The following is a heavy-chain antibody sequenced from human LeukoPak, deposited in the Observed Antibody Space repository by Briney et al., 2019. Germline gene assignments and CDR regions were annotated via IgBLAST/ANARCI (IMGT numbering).Heavy chain of an antibody. CDR3: ARGYCSSTSCQYYFDN. CDR2: VNAGNGDT. CDR1: GYTFTNYA. D-gene: IGHD2-2*01. J-gene: IGHJ4*02. V-gene: IGHV1-3*01. Sequence: ASVKVSCKASGYTFTNYAIHWVRQVPGQRLEWMGWVNAGNGDTKYSQKFQGRVTITRDTSASTAYMELSSLRSEDTAVYSCARGYCSSTSCQYYFDNWGQGTPVTVSS.